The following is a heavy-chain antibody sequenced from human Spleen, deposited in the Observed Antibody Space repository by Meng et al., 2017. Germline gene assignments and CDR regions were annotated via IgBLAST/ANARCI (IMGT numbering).Heavy chain of an antibody. D-gene: IGHD1-26*01. J-gene: IGHJ2*01. CDR2: IIPIFGTA. CDR1: GGTFSSYA. V-gene: IGHV1-69*12. Sequence: QVQLVQSGAEVKKPGSSVKVSCKASGGTFSSYAISWVRQAPGQGLEWMGGIIPIFGTANYAQKFQGRVTITADESTSTAYMELSSLRSEDTAVYYCVGKGRSKWDPGYFDLWGRGTLVTVSS. CDR3: VGKGRSKWDPGYFDL.